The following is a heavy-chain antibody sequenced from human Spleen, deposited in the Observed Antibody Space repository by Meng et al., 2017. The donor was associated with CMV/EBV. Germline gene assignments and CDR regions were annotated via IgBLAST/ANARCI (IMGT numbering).Heavy chain of an antibody. D-gene: IGHD3-16*01. CDR2: TYYRSKWYY. CDR1: GDSVSSNSAA. CDR3: TRDVLGGFDP. V-gene: IGHV6-1*01. Sequence: SQTLSLTCAISGDSVSSNSAAWSWIRQSPSRGLEWLGRTYYRSKWYYDFAVSVKSRLTINPDTSKNQFSLQLNSVTPEDTAVYYCTRDVLGGFDPWGQGTLVTVSS. J-gene: IGHJ5*02.